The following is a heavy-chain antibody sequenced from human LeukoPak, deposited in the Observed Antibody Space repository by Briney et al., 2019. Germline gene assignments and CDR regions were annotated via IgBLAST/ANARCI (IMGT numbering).Heavy chain of an antibody. V-gene: IGHV3-30*02. CDR2: MRSDESST. CDR1: GFTFTKYG. D-gene: IGHD6-19*01. J-gene: IGHJ4*02. Sequence: GGSLRLSCAASGFTFTKYGMHWVRQAPDEGPEWVAFMRSDESSTHYADSVKGRFAISRDNSKNMLYLQMNRLRSEDTAFYYCAKVRGTYSSGYFFDYWGQGTLVTVSS. CDR3: AKVRGTYSSGYFFDY.